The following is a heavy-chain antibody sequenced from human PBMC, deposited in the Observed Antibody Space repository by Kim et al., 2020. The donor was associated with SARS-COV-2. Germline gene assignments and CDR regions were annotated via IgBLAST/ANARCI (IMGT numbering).Heavy chain of an antibody. CDR3: ARDRGGFDY. V-gene: IGHV6-1*01. Sequence: WYNDYAVSVKSRITITPDTSKNQFSLQLNSVTPEDTAVYYCARDRGGFDYWGQGTLVTVSS. J-gene: IGHJ4*02. CDR2: WYN. D-gene: IGHD2-15*01.